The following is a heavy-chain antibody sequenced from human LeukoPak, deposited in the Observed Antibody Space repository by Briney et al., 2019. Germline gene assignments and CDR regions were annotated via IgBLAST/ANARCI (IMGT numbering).Heavy chain of an antibody. CDR3: ATAPILRGEGGEHYKYGMDV. J-gene: IGHJ6*02. V-gene: IGHV4-4*02. Sequence: SETLSLTRAVSVGSISSGNWWTWARQSPGKGLEWIGEIYHNGTLNYNPSLKSRLTLSADSFKNHFSLKLTSVTGADTAVYYCATAPILRGEGGEHYKYGMDVWGQGTTVIVSS. CDR1: VGSISSGNW. CDR2: IYHNGTL. D-gene: IGHD2-2*02.